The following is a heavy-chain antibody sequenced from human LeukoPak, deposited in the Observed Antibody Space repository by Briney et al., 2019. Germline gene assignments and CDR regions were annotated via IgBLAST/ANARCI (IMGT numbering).Heavy chain of an antibody. CDR2: IYYSGST. CDR1: GGSISGSSYY. D-gene: IGHD6-19*01. Sequence: TSETLSLTCTVSGGSISGSSYYWGWIRQPPGKGLEWIGSIYYSGSTYYNPSLKSRVTISVDTSKNQFSLKLSSVTAADTAVYYCARGYKAVADDFDYWGQGTLVTVSS. CDR3: ARGYKAVADDFDY. J-gene: IGHJ4*02. V-gene: IGHV4-39*07.